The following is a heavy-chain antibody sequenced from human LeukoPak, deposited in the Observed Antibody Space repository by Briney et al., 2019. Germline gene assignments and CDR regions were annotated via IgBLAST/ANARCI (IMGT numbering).Heavy chain of an antibody. CDR2: INHSGST. V-gene: IGHV4-34*01. Sequence: SETLSLTCAVYGGSFSDYYWSWIRQPPGKGLEWIGEINHSGSTYYNPSLKSRVTISVDTSKSQFSLKLSSVTAADTAVYFCARGIEVVPTTLDRNWFDPWGQGTLVSVST. CDR3: ARGIEVVPTTLDRNWFDP. CDR1: GGSFSDYY. D-gene: IGHD2-2*01. J-gene: IGHJ5*02.